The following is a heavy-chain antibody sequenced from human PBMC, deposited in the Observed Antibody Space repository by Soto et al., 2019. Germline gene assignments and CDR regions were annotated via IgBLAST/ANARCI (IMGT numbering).Heavy chain of an antibody. D-gene: IGHD3-9*01. Sequence: QVQLVESGGGVVQVGRSLRLSCAASGFTFSDYGMHWVRQPPGKGLEWVAAIWFDGSTTYYRESVKGRFSISRDNSKNTLNLQMNSLRVDDTAVYYCAKDVAFSTGKPSRKFDSWGQGTLVAVSS. CDR1: GFTFSDYG. J-gene: IGHJ4*02. CDR3: AKDVAFSTGKPSRKFDS. CDR2: IWFDGSTT. V-gene: IGHV3-33*06.